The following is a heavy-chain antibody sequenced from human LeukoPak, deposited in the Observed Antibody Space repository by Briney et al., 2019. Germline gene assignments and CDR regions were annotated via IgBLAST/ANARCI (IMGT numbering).Heavy chain of an antibody. D-gene: IGHD4-23*01. V-gene: IGHV4-31*03. CDR1: GGSIISGAYD. J-gene: IGHJ4*02. CDR3: AGDSGNSAFDY. Sequence: PSQTLSLTCTVSGGSIISGAYDWSLLRQHPGKGLKWIAYVHYSGSTYYNPSLKSRFTISVDTSQNQFSLKLRSVTAADTAVYYCAGDSGNSAFDYWGQGTLVTVSS. CDR2: VHYSGST.